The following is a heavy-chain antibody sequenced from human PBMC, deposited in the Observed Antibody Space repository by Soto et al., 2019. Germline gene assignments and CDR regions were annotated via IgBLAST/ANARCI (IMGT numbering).Heavy chain of an antibody. V-gene: IGHV4-61*01. CDR3: ARVSSGWYYLAY. D-gene: IGHD6-19*01. J-gene: IGHJ4*02. CDR1: GGAVSSGSYY. CDR2: IYNGGST. Sequence: QVQLQEACPGLVKTSETLALTCTVSGGAVSSGSYYWSWIRQPPGKGLEWIGYIYNGGSTYYNPSLTSRVIISVGTSKNQFALKLSFVIAAETAVYYCARVSSGWYYLAYWGQGTLVTVSS.